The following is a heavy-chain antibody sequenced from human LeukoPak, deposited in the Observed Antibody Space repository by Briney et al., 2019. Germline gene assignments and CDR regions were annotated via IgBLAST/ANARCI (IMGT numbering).Heavy chain of an antibody. CDR1: GFAFGDYA. CDR2: IRSKAYGGTT. CDR3: TGTGYSSSKFDY. J-gene: IGHJ4*02. V-gene: IGHV3-49*04. Sequence: PGGSLRLSCTASGFAFGDYAMSWVRQAPGKGLEWVGFIRSKAYGGTTEYAASVKGGFTISRDDSKSIAYLQMNSLKTEGTAVYYCTGTGYSSSKFDYWGQGTLVTVSS. D-gene: IGHD6-13*01.